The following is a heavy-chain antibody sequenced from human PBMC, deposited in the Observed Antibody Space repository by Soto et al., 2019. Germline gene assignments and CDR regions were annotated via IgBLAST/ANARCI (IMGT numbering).Heavy chain of an antibody. CDR1: EFSLSTSGVG. CDR2: IYWNDDK. J-gene: IGHJ5*02. V-gene: IGHV2-5*01. D-gene: IGHD2-21*02. CDR3: AHSTSPYCGGDCYSPRWFDP. Sequence: SGPTLVNPTQTLTLTCTFSEFSLSTSGVGVGWIRQPPGKALEWLALIYWNDDKRYSPSLKSRLTITKDTSKNQVVLTMTNMDPVDTATYYCAHSTSPYCGGDCYSPRWFDPWGQGTLVTVSS.